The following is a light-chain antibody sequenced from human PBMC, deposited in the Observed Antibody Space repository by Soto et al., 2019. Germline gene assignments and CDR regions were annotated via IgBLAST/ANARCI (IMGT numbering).Light chain of an antibody. J-gene: IGKJ1*01. CDR3: QTYDTAPAWA. Sequence: DIQMTQSPSSLSASVGDRVTIACGASQGVSNYLAWFQQKPGKLPKLLIFAASALQSGVPSRFSGSGSGTDFTLTIGSLQPEDVATYYCQTYDTAPAWAFGQGTRVEIK. V-gene: IGKV1-27*01. CDR1: QGVSNY. CDR2: AAS.